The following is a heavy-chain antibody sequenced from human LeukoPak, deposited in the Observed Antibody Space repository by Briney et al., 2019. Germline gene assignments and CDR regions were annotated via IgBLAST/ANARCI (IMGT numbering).Heavy chain of an antibody. CDR3: ARGGHCSSTSCYGDFDY. V-gene: IGHV1-2*02. D-gene: IGHD2-2*01. Sequence: ASVKVSCKASGYTFTSYGISWLRQAPGQGLEWMGWINPNSGGTNYAEKFQGRVTMTRDTSISTAYMELSRLRSDDTAVYYCARGGHCSSTSCYGDFDYWGQGTLVTVSS. J-gene: IGHJ4*02. CDR2: INPNSGGT. CDR1: GYTFTSYG.